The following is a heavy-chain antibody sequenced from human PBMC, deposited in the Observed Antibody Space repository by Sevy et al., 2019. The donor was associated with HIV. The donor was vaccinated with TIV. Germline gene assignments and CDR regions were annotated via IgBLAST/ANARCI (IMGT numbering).Heavy chain of an antibody. CDR3: AGGGTSLFAP. J-gene: IGHJ5*02. V-gene: IGHV4-61*08. D-gene: IGHD2-15*01. CDR1: GGSGGSISDYY. Sequence: SETLSLTCSVSGGSGGSISDYYWSWIRQPPGKGLEWIGYINYSRSTKFNPSLKSRVTISVDTSKNQFSLKLTSVTAADTAVDYCAGGGTSLFAPWGQGTLVTVSS. CDR2: INYSRST.